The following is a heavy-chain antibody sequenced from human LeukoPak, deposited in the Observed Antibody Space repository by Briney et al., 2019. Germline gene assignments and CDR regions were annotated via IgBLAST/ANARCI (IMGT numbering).Heavy chain of an antibody. J-gene: IGHJ3*02. CDR1: AYSFTTYW. Sequence: GDSLQIPCQGSAYSFTTYWIAWVRPMPGKGLEWMGIIYLGDSDSRYSPSSQGQVTISADKSITTAYLQWSSLKASDTAMYYCARVYSNAFDIWGQGTMVTVSS. V-gene: IGHV5-51*01. D-gene: IGHD6-13*01. CDR3: ARVYSNAFDI. CDR2: IYLGDSDS.